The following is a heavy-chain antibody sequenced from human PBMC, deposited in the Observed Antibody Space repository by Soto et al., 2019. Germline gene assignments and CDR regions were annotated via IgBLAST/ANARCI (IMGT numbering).Heavy chain of an antibody. Sequence: SETLSLTCTVSGGSIGSYYWSWIGQPPGKGLEWIGYIYYSGSTNYNPSLKSRVTISVDTSKNQFSLKLSSVTAADTAVYYCARRRIFGVEYMDVWGKGTTVTVSS. J-gene: IGHJ6*03. D-gene: IGHD3-3*01. CDR2: IYYSGST. V-gene: IGHV4-59*01. CDR3: ARRRIFGVEYMDV. CDR1: GGSIGSYY.